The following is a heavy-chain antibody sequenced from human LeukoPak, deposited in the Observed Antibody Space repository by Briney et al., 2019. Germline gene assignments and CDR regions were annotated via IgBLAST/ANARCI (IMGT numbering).Heavy chain of an antibody. CDR3: VRVPPGTTIYAY. V-gene: IGHV1-8*01. Sequence: ASVKVSCKASGHTLTSYHINWVRQATGQGLEWVGWMNPNNSDIGYAQKFQGRVTMTRNTSIGTAYMELSSLRSEDTAIYYCVRVPPGTTIYAYWGQGTLVTVSS. J-gene: IGHJ4*02. D-gene: IGHD1-14*01. CDR1: GHTLTSYH. CDR2: MNPNNSDI.